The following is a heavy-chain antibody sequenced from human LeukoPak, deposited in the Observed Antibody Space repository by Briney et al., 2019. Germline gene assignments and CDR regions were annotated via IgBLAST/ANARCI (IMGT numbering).Heavy chain of an antibody. V-gene: IGHV3-30*18. J-gene: IGHJ4*02. D-gene: IGHD6-13*01. CDR1: GFTFSSYG. CDR3: AKDRIAAAGGGPFDY. Sequence: GGSLRLSCAASGFTFSSYGMHWVRPAPGKGLEWVAVISYDGSNKYYADSVKGRFTISRDNSKNTLYLQMNSLRAEDTAVYYCAKDRIAAAGGGPFDYWGQGTLVTVSS. CDR2: ISYDGSNK.